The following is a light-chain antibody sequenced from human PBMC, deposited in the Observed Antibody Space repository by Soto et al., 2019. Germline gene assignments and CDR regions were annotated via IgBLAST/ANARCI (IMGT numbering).Light chain of an antibody. V-gene: IGLV6-57*04. CDR2: EDS. CDR1: SGSIASDY. J-gene: IGLJ2*01. CDR3: QSVDGKYVV. Sequence: NFMLTQPHSVSASPGQTVTISCTRSSGSIASDYVQWYQQRPGSAPINVIFEDSQRPSGVPDRFSGSIDSSSNSASLTISRLTTEDAADYYCQSVDGKYVVFGGGTKLTVL.